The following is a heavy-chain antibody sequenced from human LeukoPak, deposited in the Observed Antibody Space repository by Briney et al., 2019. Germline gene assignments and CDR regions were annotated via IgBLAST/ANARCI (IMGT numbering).Heavy chain of an antibody. V-gene: IGHV3-23*03. CDR1: GFTFSRYE. D-gene: IGHD3-16*02. CDR3: AKVHYDYVWGSYRPKNFDY. CDR2: IYSDNT. J-gene: IGHJ4*02. Sequence: PGGSLRLSCAASGFTFSRYEMNWVRQTPGKGLEWVSFIYSDNTHYSDSVKGRFTISRDNSKNTLYLQMNSLRAEDTAVYYCAKVHYDYVWGSYRPKNFDYWGQGTLVTVSS.